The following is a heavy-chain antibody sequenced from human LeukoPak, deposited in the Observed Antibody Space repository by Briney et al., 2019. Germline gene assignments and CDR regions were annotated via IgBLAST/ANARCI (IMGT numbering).Heavy chain of an antibody. CDR1: GFTFSNAW. Sequence: GGSLRLSCAASGFTFSNAWMSWVRQAPGKGLEWVGRIKSKTDGGTTDYAAPVKGRFTISRDDSKNTLYLQMNSLRAEDTAVYYCAKDSIEGVARTPNYYYYYYMDVWGKGTTVTVSS. J-gene: IGHJ6*03. CDR2: IKSKTDGGTT. CDR3: AKDSIEGVARTPNYYYYYYMDV. D-gene: IGHD3-3*01. V-gene: IGHV3-15*01.